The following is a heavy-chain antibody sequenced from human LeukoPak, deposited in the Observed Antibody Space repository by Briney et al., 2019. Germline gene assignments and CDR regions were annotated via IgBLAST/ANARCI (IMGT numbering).Heavy chain of an antibody. D-gene: IGHD4-17*01. CDR2: ISGTGTNI. Sequence: GGSLRLSCAASGFTFSSYAMSWVRQAPGKGLEWVAYISGTGTNIYYADSVKGRFTISRDNAMNSVYLQMDSLRDEDTVVYYCGRDRYGDYLVDCWGQGTLVTVSS. CDR3: GRDRYGDYLVDC. J-gene: IGHJ4*02. CDR1: GFTFSSYA. V-gene: IGHV3-48*02.